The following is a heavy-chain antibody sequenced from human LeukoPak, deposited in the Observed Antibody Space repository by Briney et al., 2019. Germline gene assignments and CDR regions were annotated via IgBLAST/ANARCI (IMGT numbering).Heavy chain of an antibody. J-gene: IGHJ3*02. V-gene: IGHV4-4*07. Sequence: PSETLSLTCTVSGGSISSYYWSWVRQPAVKGLEGFGRIYTSGSTNYNPSLKSRVTLSVDTSKNQFSLKLSSVTAADTAVYYCAHYYDSRGVGAFDIWGQGTMVTVSS. CDR1: GGSISSYY. D-gene: IGHD3-22*01. CDR2: IYTSGST. CDR3: AHYYDSRGVGAFDI.